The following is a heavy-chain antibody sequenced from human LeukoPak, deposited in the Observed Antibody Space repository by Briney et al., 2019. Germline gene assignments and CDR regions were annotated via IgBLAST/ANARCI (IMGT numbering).Heavy chain of an antibody. Sequence: GGSLRLSCAASGFTVNSNYMSWVRQAPGKGLEWVSVIYSGGSTYYADSVKGRFTISRDNSKNTLYLQMNSLRAEDTAVYYCAKDLRVRGVIDAFDIWGQGTMVTVSS. J-gene: IGHJ3*02. CDR3: AKDLRVRGVIDAFDI. CDR1: GFTVNSNY. V-gene: IGHV3-53*01. D-gene: IGHD3-10*01. CDR2: IYSGGST.